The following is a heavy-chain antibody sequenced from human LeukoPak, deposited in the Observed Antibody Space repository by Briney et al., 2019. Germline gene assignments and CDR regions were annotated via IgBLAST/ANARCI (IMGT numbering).Heavy chain of an antibody. J-gene: IGHJ4*01. V-gene: IGHV4-4*07. CDR2: IYDSGTT. Sequence: SETLSLTCTVSGDSINRYLWTWIRQPAGRGLEWIGRIYDSGTTNYKPSLKSRVSMSVETPKNQFSLKLSSVTAADTAVYYCARQSDSGGYFEYWGQGIRVTVSS. CDR3: ARQSDSGGYFEY. CDR1: GDSINRYL. D-gene: IGHD2-15*01.